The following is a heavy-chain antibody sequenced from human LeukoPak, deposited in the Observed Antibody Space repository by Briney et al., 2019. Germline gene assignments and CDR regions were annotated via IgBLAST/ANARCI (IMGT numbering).Heavy chain of an antibody. Sequence: GGSLSLSCAASGFTFSSYWMSWVRQARGKGLEWVANIKQDGSEKYYVDSVKGRFTISRHNAKSALYLQMNSLRAEHTAVYYCAREGQQQLVRGTNWFDTWGQGTMVTVSS. CDR1: GFTFSSYW. D-gene: IGHD6-13*01. V-gene: IGHV3-7*01. CDR3: AREGQQQLVRGTNWFDT. J-gene: IGHJ5*01. CDR2: IKQDGSEK.